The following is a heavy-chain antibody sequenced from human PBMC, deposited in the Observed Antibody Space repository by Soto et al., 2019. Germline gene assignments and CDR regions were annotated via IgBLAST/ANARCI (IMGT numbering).Heavy chain of an antibody. CDR1: GYTFTSYG. V-gene: IGHV1-18*01. CDR2: ISAYNGNT. CDR3: ARDLAGALGDV. Sequence: QVQLVQSGAEVKKPGASGKVSCKASGYTFTSYGISWVRQAPGQGLEWMGWISAYNGNTKYAQKHQGRVTITTDPSTSTAYIELRSLRSDDTAVYYCARDLAGALGDVWGQGTTVTVSS. J-gene: IGHJ6*02.